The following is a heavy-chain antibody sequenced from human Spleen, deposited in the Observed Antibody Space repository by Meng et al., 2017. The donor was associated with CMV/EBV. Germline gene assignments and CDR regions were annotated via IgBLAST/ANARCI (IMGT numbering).Heavy chain of an antibody. CDR3: ARPRAGQTGWFDP. CDR2: IYYSGST. D-gene: IGHD3-10*01. Sequence: QVYVQESCPGLGTPFQTRSLAFTVSGGSIRSGDYFWSWIRQPAGEGLEWIGYIYYSGSTYYNPSLKSRVTISVDTSKNQFSLKLSSVTAADTAVYYCARPRAGQTGWFDPWGQGTLVTVSS. CDR1: GGSIRSGDYF. J-gene: IGHJ5*02. V-gene: IGHV4-30-4*08.